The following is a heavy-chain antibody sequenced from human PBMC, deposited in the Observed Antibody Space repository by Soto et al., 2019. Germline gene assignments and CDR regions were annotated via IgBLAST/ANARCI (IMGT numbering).Heavy chain of an antibody. CDR2: IYYSGST. J-gene: IGHJ5*02. V-gene: IGHV4-31*03. CDR3: ARENHFQIRNANWFDP. Sequence: QVQLQESGPGLVKPSQTLSLTCTVSGGSISSGGYYWSWIRQHPGKGLEWIGYIYYSGSTYYNPSLKSRVTRSVDTSKNQFSLKLSSVTAADTAVYYCARENHFQIRNANWFDPWGQGTLVTVSS. D-gene: IGHD1-1*01. CDR1: GGSISSGGYY.